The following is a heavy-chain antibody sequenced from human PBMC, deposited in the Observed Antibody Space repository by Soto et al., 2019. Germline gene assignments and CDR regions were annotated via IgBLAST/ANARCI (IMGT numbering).Heavy chain of an antibody. J-gene: IGHJ3*02. Sequence: QVQLVESGGGVVQPGRSLRLSCAASGFTFSSYGMHWVRQAPGKGLEWVAVISYDGSNKYYADSVKGRFTISRDNSKNTLYLQMNSLRAEDTAVYYCAKEDSSSWQPRRPGDDAFDIWGQGTMVTVSS. CDR3: AKEDSSSWQPRRPGDDAFDI. CDR1: GFTFSSYG. V-gene: IGHV3-30*18. CDR2: ISYDGSNK. D-gene: IGHD6-13*01.